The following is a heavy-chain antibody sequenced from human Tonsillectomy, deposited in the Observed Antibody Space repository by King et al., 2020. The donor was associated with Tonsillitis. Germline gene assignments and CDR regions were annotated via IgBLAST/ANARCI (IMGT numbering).Heavy chain of an antibody. J-gene: IGHJ1*01. V-gene: IGHV3-66*01. Sequence: VQLVESGGGLVQPGGSLRLSCAASGFTVSSNYMSWVRQPPGKGLEWVSVIYSGGSTYYADSVKGRFTISRDNSKNTLYLQMNSLRAEDTAVYYCARDTEWLYFQHWGQGTLVIVSS. CDR3: ARDTEWLYFQH. D-gene: IGHD6-19*01. CDR1: GFTVSSNY. CDR2: IYSGGST.